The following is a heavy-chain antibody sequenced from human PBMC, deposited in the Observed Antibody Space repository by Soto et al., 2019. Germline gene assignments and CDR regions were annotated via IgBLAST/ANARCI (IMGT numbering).Heavy chain of an antibody. CDR3: ARQESSSPRLTYYYYYGMDV. CDR2: INPNSGGT. Sequence: MQYQQKTTGKGLEWMGWINPNSGGTNYAQKFQGQVTISADKSISTAYLQWSSLKASDTAMYYCARQESSSPRLTYYYYYGMDVWGQGTTVTVSS. D-gene: IGHD6-6*01. J-gene: IGHJ6*02. V-gene: IGHV1-2*02.